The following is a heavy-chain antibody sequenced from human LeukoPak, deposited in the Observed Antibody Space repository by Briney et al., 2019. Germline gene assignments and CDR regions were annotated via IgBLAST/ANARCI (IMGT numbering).Heavy chain of an antibody. D-gene: IGHD6-25*01. J-gene: IGHJ5*02. Sequence: SFGDFYMTWIRQAPGKGLEWIGFVYYRGNTYYNPSLKSRVTISIDTVKDQFSLRLTSVTAADTAVYYCARVAAHWFDPWGQGTLVTVSS. V-gene: IGHV4-30-4*01. CDR1: SFGDFY. CDR3: ARVAAHWFDP. CDR2: VYYRGNT.